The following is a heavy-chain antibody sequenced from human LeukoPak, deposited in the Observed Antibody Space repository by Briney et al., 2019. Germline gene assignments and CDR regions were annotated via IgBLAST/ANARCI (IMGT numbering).Heavy chain of an antibody. CDR1: GFTFSSYT. D-gene: IGHD6-13*01. V-gene: IGHV3-48*01. CDR3: ARDSGGAAGPNNYYYYYMDV. CDR2: IGSGTDTI. J-gene: IGHJ6*03. Sequence: PGGSLRLSCAASGFTFSSYTMNWVRQAPGKGLEWVSYIGSGTDTIDYADSVKGRFTISRDNAKNSLYLQMNSLRAEDTAVYYCARDSGGAAGPNNYYYYYMDVWGKGTTVTVSS.